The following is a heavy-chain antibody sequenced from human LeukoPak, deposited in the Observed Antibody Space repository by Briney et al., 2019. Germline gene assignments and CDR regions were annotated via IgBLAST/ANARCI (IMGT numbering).Heavy chain of an antibody. CDR3: ARELVGYCSGGSCFNWFDP. Sequence: PSETLSLTCTVSGGSISSYYWSWIRQPPGKGLEWIGYIYYSGSTYYNPSLKSRVTISVDTSKNQFSLKLSSVTAADTAVYYCARELVGYCSGGSCFNWFDPWGQGTLVTVSS. V-gene: IGHV4-30-4*01. D-gene: IGHD2-15*01. J-gene: IGHJ5*02. CDR1: GGSISSYY. CDR2: IYYSGST.